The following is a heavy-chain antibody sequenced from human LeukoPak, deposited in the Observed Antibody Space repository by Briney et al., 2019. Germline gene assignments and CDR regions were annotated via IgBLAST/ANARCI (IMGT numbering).Heavy chain of an antibody. Sequence: GGSLRLSCAASGFTFSSYAMHWVRQAPGKGLEWVAVISYDGSNKYYADSVKGRFTISRDNSKNTLYLQMNSLRAEDTAVYYCARSHNGRDGYNYGAFDIWGQGTMVTVSS. CDR3: ARSHNGRDGYNYGAFDI. CDR2: ISYDGSNK. V-gene: IGHV3-30*04. J-gene: IGHJ3*02. CDR1: GFTFSSYA. D-gene: IGHD5-24*01.